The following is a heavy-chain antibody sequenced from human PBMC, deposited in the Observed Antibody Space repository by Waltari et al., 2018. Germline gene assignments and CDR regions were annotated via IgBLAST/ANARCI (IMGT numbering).Heavy chain of an antibody. CDR2: INPNRGGT. J-gene: IGHJ4*02. V-gene: IGHV1-2*06. D-gene: IGHD3-10*01. Sequence: QVQLVQSGAEVKKPGASVKVSCKASGYTFTGYYMHWVRQAPGQGLEWMGRINPNRGGTNYAQKFQGRVTMTRDTSISTAYMELSRLRSDDTAVYYCAREGGYGSGSYWYFDYWGQGTLVTVSS. CDR3: AREGGYGSGSYWYFDY. CDR1: GYTFTGYY.